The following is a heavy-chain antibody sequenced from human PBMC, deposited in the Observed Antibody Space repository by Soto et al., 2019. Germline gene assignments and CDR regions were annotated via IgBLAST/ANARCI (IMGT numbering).Heavy chain of an antibody. J-gene: IGHJ6*02. CDR1: GGTFSSYA. Sequence: QVQLVQSGAEVKKPGSSVKVSCKASGGTFSSYAISWVRQAPGQGLEWMGGIIPIFGTANYAQKFQGRVTITADESTSTAYRELSSLRSEDTAVYYCASVTYYGSGARNYYGMDVWGQGTTVTVSS. D-gene: IGHD3-10*01. CDR2: IIPIFGTA. V-gene: IGHV1-69*01. CDR3: ASVTYYGSGARNYYGMDV.